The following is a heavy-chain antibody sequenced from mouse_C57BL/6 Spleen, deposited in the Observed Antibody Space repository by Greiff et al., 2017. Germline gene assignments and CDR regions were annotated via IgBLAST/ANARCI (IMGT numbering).Heavy chain of an antibody. D-gene: IGHD3-3*01. Sequence: QVQLQQSGAELVRPGASVTLSCKASGYTFTDYEMHWVKQTPVHGLEWIGAIDPETGGSAYNQKFKGKAILTADKSSSTDYMELRRLTYEDSAVYYGTREAGLEGYFDVWGTGTTVTVSS. CDR1: GYTFTDYE. CDR3: TREAGLEGYFDV. V-gene: IGHV1-15*01. CDR2: IDPETGGS. J-gene: IGHJ1*03.